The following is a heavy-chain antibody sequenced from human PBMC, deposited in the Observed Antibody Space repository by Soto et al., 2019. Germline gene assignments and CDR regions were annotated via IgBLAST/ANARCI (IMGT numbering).Heavy chain of an antibody. CDR2: IGAKTGNT. CDR1: GYTFIDYA. V-gene: IGHV1-18*04. J-gene: IGHJ4*02. D-gene: IGHD3-16*01. CDR3: AKDRFNYDCFGRGDY. Sequence: ASVKVSCKASGYTFIDYAIHWVRQAPGQGLEWMGWIGAKTGNTNYAQIVQGRVTLTTDTSASTAYMELRSLRSDDRAIYYCAKDRFNYDCFGRGDYWGQGTLVTVPS.